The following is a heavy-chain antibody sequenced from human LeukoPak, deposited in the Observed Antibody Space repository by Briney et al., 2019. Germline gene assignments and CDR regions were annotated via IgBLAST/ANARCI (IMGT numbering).Heavy chain of an antibody. CDR3: ARVGPYTAFDY. CDR2: IYYSGST. J-gene: IGHJ4*02. Sequence: SETLSLTCTVSGGSISSYYWSWIRQPPGKGLEWIGYIYYSGSTNYNPSLKSRVTISVDTSKNQSSLKLSSVTAADTAVYYCARVGPYTAFDYWGQGTLVTVSS. CDR1: GGSISSYY. V-gene: IGHV4-59*01. D-gene: IGHD3-16*01.